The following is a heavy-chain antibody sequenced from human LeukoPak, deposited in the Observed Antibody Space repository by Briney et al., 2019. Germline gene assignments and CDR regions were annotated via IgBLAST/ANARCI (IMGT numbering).Heavy chain of an antibody. CDR1: GFTFSSYA. CDR3: ARDKSYSWSIDH. Sequence: HPGGSLRLSCAASGFTFSSYAMHWVRQAPGKGLEWVAVISYDGSNKYYADSVKGRFTISRDNSKNTLSLQMNSLRAEDTAVYYCARDKSYSWSIDHWGQGILVTVSS. CDR2: ISYDGSNK. V-gene: IGHV3-30-3*01. J-gene: IGHJ4*02. D-gene: IGHD6-13*01.